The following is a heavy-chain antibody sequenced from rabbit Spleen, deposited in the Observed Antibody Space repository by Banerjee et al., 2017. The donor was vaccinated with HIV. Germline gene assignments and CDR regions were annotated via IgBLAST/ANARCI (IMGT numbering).Heavy chain of an antibody. Sequence: QSLEESGGDLVKPGASLTLTCTASGFSFSSDYFMCWVRQAPGKGLEWIACIYPDYGTTYYASWAKGRFTISETSSTTVTLQMTSLTAADTATYFCAKSFNSGAYDAYSTSLNLWGQGTLVTVS. D-gene: IGHD6-1*01. V-gene: IGHV1S40*01. CDR1: GFSFSSDYF. CDR2: IYPDYGTT. CDR3: AKSFNSGAYDAYSTSLNL. J-gene: IGHJ4*01.